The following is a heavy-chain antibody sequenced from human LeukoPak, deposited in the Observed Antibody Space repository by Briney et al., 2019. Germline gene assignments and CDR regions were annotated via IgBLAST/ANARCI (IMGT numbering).Heavy chain of an antibody. CDR1: GYNFATSW. J-gene: IGHJ5*02. CDR2: IYPGDSDT. CDR3: ARVDGARHDP. Sequence: GESLKISCKASGYNFATSWIGWVRQMPGKGLEWMGIIYPGDSDTRYSPSLQGQVTISGDKSITTAYLQWSSLTASDTAMYYCARVDGARHDPWGQGTLVTVSS. D-gene: IGHD5-24*01. V-gene: IGHV5-51*01.